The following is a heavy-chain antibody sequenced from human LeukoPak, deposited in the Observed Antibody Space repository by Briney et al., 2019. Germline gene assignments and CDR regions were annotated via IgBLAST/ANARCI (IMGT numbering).Heavy chain of an antibody. CDR2: ISGSGTGT. V-gene: IGHV3-23*01. Sequence: GGSLRLSCAASGFTFSSSAMSWVRQAPGKGLYWVSAISGSGTGTYYADSVKGRFTISRDNSKDTLYLQMNSLRAEDTAVYYCAKEGGTGTRFDYWGQGTLVTVPS. CDR3: AKEGGTGTRFDY. D-gene: IGHD1-7*01. J-gene: IGHJ4*02. CDR1: GFTFSSSA.